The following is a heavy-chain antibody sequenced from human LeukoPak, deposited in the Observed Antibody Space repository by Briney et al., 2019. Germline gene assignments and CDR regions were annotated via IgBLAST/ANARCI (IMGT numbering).Heavy chain of an antibody. CDR3: VKNIGHETFDY. CDR2: INVDGSEY. V-gene: IGHV3-7*03. CDR1: GFTFTNYW. J-gene: IGHJ4*02. D-gene: IGHD2/OR15-2a*01. Sequence: PGGSLRLSCVASGFTFTNYWMNWVRQAPGKGLEWVANINVDGSEYNYVDSVKGRFTISRDNAKNSLFLQMHSLGAEDTAVYYCVKNIGHETFDYWGQGTLLTVSS.